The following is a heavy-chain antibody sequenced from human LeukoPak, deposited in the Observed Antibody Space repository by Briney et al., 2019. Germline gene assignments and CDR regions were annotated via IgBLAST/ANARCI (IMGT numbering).Heavy chain of an antibody. CDR3: AXXXXXXPAARRGYYGMDV. J-gene: IGHJ6*02. D-gene: IGHD2-2*01. CDR1: GGSISSYY. CDR2: IYYSGTT. Sequence: SETLSLTCTVSGGSISSYYWSWIRQPPGKGLEWIGYIYYSGTTNYNPSLKSRVTISVDTSKNQFSLKLSSVTAADTAVYYCAXXXXXXPAARRGYYGMDVWGQGTTVTVPS. V-gene: IGHV4-59*01.